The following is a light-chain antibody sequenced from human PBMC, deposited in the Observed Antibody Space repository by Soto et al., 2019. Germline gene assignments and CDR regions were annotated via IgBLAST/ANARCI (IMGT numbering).Light chain of an antibody. CDR2: YNR. V-gene: IGLV3-21*04. J-gene: IGLJ2*01. CDR1: NIGSET. CDR3: QVWDTSSDHVI. Sequence: SYELTQPPSVSVAPGKTARITFGGDNIGSETVHWYQQKPGQAPVLVIYYNRDRPSAIPERFSGSKSGDTATLTISRVEAGDEADYYCQVWDTSSDHVIFGGGTKLTVL.